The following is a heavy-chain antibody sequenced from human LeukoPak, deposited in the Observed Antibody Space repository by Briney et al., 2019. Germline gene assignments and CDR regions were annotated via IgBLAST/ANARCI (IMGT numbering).Heavy chain of an antibody. CDR2: INGGSGNT. V-gene: IGHV1-3*01. D-gene: IGHD3-22*01. CDR3: ANPRYDSSGYYYVD. CDR1: GYTFTDYT. Sequence: ASVKVSCKASGYTFTDYTMHWLRQAPGQRLDWMGWINGGSGNTKYSPEFQGRVTITRDTSASTAYMELSSLRSEDTAVYYCANPRYDSSGYYYVDWGQGSLVTVSS. J-gene: IGHJ4*02.